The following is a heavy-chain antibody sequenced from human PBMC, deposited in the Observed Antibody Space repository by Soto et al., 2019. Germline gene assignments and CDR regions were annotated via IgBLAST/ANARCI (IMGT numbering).Heavy chain of an antibody. Sequence: PVGSLRLSCAGSGFTFSSCAVSWVRRAPGKGLEWVSVISGSGASTFYADSVKGRFTISRDNFKNTLYLQMNSLTAEDTAVYYCAKGTVGSTLQPYYFDYWGQGTLVTVSS. CDR1: GFTFSSCA. CDR3: AKGTVGSTLQPYYFDY. CDR2: ISGSGAST. D-gene: IGHD6-13*01. J-gene: IGHJ4*02. V-gene: IGHV3-23*01.